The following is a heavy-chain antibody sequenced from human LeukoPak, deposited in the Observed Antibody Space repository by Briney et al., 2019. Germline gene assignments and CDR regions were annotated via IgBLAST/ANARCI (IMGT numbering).Heavy chain of an antibody. CDR3: AIGSGSYQGGWFDP. D-gene: IGHD1-26*01. Sequence: SVKVSCKASGGTFSNYAISWVRQAPGQGLEWMGGIAPLFGTTNYAQRFQGRVTITTDESTSSAYMELSSLRSDDTAVYYCAIGSGSYQGGWFDPWGQGTLVTVSS. V-gene: IGHV1-69*05. CDR2: IAPLFGTT. J-gene: IGHJ5*02. CDR1: GGTFSNYA.